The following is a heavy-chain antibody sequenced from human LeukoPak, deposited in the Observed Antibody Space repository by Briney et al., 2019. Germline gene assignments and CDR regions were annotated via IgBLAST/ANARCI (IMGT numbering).Heavy chain of an antibody. CDR1: GYTFTSYH. CDR2: ISGYNGNT. Sequence: ASVKVSCKASGYTFTSYHITWVRQAPGQGLEWMGWISGYNGNTNYAQKFQGRVTMTRDMSTSTVYMELSSVTAADTAVYYCARDYYGSGSYFKLTTAEYFQHWGQGTLVTVSS. V-gene: IGHV1-18*01. CDR3: ARDYYGSGSYFKLTTAEYFQH. D-gene: IGHD3-10*01. J-gene: IGHJ1*01.